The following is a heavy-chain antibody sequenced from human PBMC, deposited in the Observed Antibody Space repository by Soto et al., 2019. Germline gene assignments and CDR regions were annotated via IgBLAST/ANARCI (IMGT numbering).Heavy chain of an antibody. V-gene: IGHV4-31*03. CDR1: GGSISSGGYY. Sequence: PSESLSLTCTVSGGSISSGGYYWSWIRQHPGKGLEWIGYIYYSGSTYYNPSLKSRVTISVDTSKNQFSLKLSSVTAADTAVYYCAGVRGINVFDYWGPGTLVTVSS. CDR3: AGVRGINVFDY. D-gene: IGHD3-10*01. J-gene: IGHJ4*02. CDR2: IYYSGST.